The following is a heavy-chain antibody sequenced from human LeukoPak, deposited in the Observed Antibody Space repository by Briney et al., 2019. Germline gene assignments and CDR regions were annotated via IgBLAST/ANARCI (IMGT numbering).Heavy chain of an antibody. Sequence: SETLSLTCSVSGASISSGTYYWAWIRQYPGKGLEWIGFIYYTGSTYYNPSLKSRLTMSIDTPKNQLSLRLSSVTAADTAVYYCARDRSPSGSSTGNLDYWGQGTLAAVSS. V-gene: IGHV4-31*03. CDR2: IYYTGST. CDR3: ARDRSPSGSSTGNLDY. J-gene: IGHJ4*02. CDR1: GASISSGTYY. D-gene: IGHD1-26*01.